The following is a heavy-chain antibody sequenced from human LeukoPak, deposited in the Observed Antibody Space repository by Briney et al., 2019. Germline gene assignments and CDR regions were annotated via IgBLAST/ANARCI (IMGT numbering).Heavy chain of an antibody. V-gene: IGHV3-74*01. CDR1: GFTFRSYW. J-gene: IGHJ4*02. CDR3: ARDPSSWNGFFDS. Sequence: QPGVSLRLTCEASGFTFRSYWMHWVRQAPGKGLMWVSRIETDGSSTNYADSVKGRFTISRDNARNTVYLQMNSLRADDTAVYYCARDPSSWNGFFDSWGQGTLVTVSS. CDR2: IETDGSST. D-gene: IGHD6-13*01.